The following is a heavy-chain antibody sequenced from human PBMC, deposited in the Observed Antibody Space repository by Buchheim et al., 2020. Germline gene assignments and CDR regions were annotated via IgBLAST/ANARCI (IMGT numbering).Heavy chain of an antibody. CDR3: ARDRGRGYSSSWYYLDY. V-gene: IGHV4-28*03. Sequence: QVQLQESGPGLVRPSDTLSLTCAVSGYSISGTKWWGWIRQPPGKGLEWIGYIYYSGSTYYNPSLKSRVTISVDTSKNQFSLKLSSVTAADTAVYYCARDRGRGYSSSWYYLDYWGQGTL. CDR1: GYSISGTKW. J-gene: IGHJ4*02. D-gene: IGHD6-13*01. CDR2: IYYSGST.